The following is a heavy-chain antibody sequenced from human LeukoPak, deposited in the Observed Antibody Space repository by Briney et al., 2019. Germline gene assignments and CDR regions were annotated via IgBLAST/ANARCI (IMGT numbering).Heavy chain of an antibody. D-gene: IGHD2-21*01. J-gene: IGHJ4*02. V-gene: IGHV4-39*03. CDR2: LHFSGTP. CDR3: TRGGDAHKLGNF. Sequence: PSETLTLACSVSDESIRTNSYYWGWIRQPPGKGLEWVGSLHFSGTPYYSPSLSSRVAVSRDTSNNQFSLTLKSVTATDTAVYFCTRGGDAHKLGNFWGPGILVTVSS. CDR1: DESIRTNSYY.